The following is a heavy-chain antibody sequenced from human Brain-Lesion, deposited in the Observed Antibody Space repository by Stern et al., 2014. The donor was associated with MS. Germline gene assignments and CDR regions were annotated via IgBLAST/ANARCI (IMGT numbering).Heavy chain of an antibody. D-gene: IGHD5-18*01. CDR1: GGSVGSGSYD. CDR2: IYTTGST. J-gene: IGHJ4*02. Sequence: VQLVESGPGLVKPSQTLSLTCTVSGGSVGSGSYDWSWIRQPAGKGLEWIGRIYTTGSTYYNPSLKRRVSISIDTSKNQFPLKLPSVTAADTAVYYCARDKEDTNMAFRYFDNWGQGTLVTVSS. CDR3: ARDKEDTNMAFRYFDN. V-gene: IGHV4-61*02.